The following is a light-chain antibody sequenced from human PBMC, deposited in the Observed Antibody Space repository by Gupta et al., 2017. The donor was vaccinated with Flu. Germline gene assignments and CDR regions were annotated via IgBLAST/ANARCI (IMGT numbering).Light chain of an antibody. CDR2: DAF. V-gene: IGKV3-11*01. Sequence: VSPPSPAPLSLSPGERATLSCRASQSVIRYLTWYQQKPGQAPRLLIYDAFKRATGIPARFSDSGSGTDFTLTISSLEPEDFAAYYCQQRSDWPYTFGQGTKLEIK. J-gene: IGKJ2*01. CDR1: QSVIRY. CDR3: QQRSDWPYT.